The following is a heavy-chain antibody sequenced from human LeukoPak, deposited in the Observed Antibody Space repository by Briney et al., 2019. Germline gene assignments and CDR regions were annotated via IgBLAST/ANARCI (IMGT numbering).Heavy chain of an antibody. V-gene: IGHV3-30*04. CDR2: TSYDGGNK. D-gene: IGHD3-16*02. CDR1: GFTFSSYA. Sequence: GGSLRLSCAASGFTFSSYAMHWVRQAPGKGLEWVTVTSYDGGNKHYADSVKGRFSISRDNSKNTLYLQMNSLRAEDTAVYYCARDFFLGAIVLYYFDCWGQGTLVTVSS. CDR3: ARDFFLGAIVLYYFDC. J-gene: IGHJ4*02.